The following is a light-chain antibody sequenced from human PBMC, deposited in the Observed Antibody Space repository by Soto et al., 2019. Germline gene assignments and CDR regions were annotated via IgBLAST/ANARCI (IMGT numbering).Light chain of an antibody. V-gene: IGLV2-14*01. CDR3: ISYTDNKLYV. J-gene: IGLJ1*01. CDR2: DVT. Sequence: QSVLTQPASVSGSPGQSITIFCTGTSSDVGGYNYVSWYQQQPGRAPKLMIHDVTYRPSGVSYRFSGSKSGNTASLTISGLQAEDEADYYCISYTDNKLYVFGTGTKVTVL. CDR1: SSDVGGYNY.